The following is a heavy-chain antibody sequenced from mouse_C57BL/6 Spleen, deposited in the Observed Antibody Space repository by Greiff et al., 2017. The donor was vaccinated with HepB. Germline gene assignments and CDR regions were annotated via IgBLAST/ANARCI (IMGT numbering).Heavy chain of an antibody. CDR1: GYTFTSYW. D-gene: IGHD1-1*01. J-gene: IGHJ1*03. V-gene: IGHV1-55*01. CDR2: IYPGSGST. Sequence: QVQLQQPGAQLVKPGASVKMSCKASGYTFTSYWITGVKQRPGQGLEWIGDIYPGSGSTNYNEKFKSKATLTVDTSSSTACMQLSSLTSEDSAVYYCARFTTVVDWYFDVWGTGTTVIVSS. CDR3: ARFTTVVDWYFDV.